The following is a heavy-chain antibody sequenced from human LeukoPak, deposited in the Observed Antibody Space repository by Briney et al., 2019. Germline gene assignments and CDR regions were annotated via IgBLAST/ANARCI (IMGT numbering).Heavy chain of an antibody. V-gene: IGHV3-23*01. D-gene: IGHD3-22*01. CDR2: ISGGGDST. J-gene: IGHJ2*01. CDR1: GFTFSSYA. Sequence: GGSLRLSCAASGFTFSSYAMSWVRQAPGKGLEWVSVISGGGDSTDYADSVKGRFSISRDNSKNTLYLQMNSLRAEDTAVYYCATSPISMIVVAKGWYFDLWGRGTLVTVSS. CDR3: ATSPISMIVVAKGWYFDL.